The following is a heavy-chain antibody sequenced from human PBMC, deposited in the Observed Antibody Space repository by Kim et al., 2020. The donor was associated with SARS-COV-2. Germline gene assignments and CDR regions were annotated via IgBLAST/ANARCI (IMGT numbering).Heavy chain of an antibody. CDR2: ISRSGAGT. J-gene: IGHJ4*02. V-gene: IGHV3-23*01. D-gene: IGHD5-18*01. CDR1: GFTFSSYV. Sequence: GGSLRLSCAASGFTFSSYVMSWVRQAPGKGLEWVSGISRSGAGTYYTDSVKGRFTISRDNSKNTLYLQMNSLRAEDTAVYYCASRGYGDYWGQGTRVTVSS. CDR3: ASRGYGDY.